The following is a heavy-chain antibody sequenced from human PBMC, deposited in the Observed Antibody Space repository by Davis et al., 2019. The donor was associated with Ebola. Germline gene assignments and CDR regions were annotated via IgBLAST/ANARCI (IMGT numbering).Heavy chain of an antibody. J-gene: IGHJ4*02. CDR1: GFTFSSYA. D-gene: IGHD2-2*01. CDR2: ISYDGSNK. V-gene: IGHV3-30-3*01. CDR3: ARDIWSTAIVQLLLGPGY. Sequence: PGGSLRLSCAASGFTFSSYAMHWVRQAPGKGLEWVAVISYDGSNKYYADSVKGRFTISRDNSKNTLYLQMNSRRAEDTAVYYCARDIWSTAIVQLLLGPGYWGQGTLVTVSS.